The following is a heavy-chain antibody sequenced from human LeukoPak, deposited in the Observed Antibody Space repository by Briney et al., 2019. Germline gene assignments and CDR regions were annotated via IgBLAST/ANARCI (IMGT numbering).Heavy chain of an antibody. CDR3: AKECDYGPGHKFDL. Sequence: PGGSLRLSCAASGFTFNNYLMSWVRQAPGKGLEWVSVLFTGGGRTLYADSVKGRFTISGDTSRTTLYLQMNGLRAEDTAVYYCAKECDYGPGHKFDLWGQGTLVTVSS. J-gene: IGHJ4*02. V-gene: IGHV3-23*01. CDR2: LFTGGGRT. CDR1: GFTFNNYL. D-gene: IGHD3-10*01.